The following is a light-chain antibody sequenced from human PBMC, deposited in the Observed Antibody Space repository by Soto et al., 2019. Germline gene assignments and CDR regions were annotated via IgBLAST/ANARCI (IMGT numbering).Light chain of an antibody. Sequence: DIQLTQSPSFLSASVGDRVTITCRASQGISSYLAWYQQKPGKPPKLLIYGASTLQSGVPSRFRGSGSVTEFTFTISRLQPEDFATYYCQQLNSYPLTYGGGTKVEIK. CDR3: QQLNSYPLT. V-gene: IGKV1-9*01. CDR1: QGISSY. CDR2: GAS. J-gene: IGKJ4*01.